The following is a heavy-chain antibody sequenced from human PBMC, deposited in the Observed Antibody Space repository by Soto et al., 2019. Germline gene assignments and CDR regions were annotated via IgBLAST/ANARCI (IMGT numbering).Heavy chain of an antibody. CDR3: ARVGLNVFRAANDSYNWFEP. CDR2: ISYHGNTE. Sequence: GGSLRLSCTASGLTFSHYALHWLRQTPGKGLEWVAYISYHGNTEKYADSVKGRFTISRDNYKKEVYLQMNSLRIEDTAVYYCARVGLNVFRAANDSYNWFEPWGQGTLVTVSS. J-gene: IGHJ5*02. D-gene: IGHD6-25*01. CDR1: GLTFSHYA. V-gene: IGHV3-30*04.